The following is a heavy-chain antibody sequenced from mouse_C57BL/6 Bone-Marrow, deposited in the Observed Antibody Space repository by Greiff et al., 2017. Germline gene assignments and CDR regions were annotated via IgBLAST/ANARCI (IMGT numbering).Heavy chain of an antibody. V-gene: IGHV7-3*01. CDR2: IRNKANGYTT. Sequence: EVKLVESGGGLVQPGGSLSLSCAASGFTFTDYYMSWVRQPPGKALEWLGFIRNKANGYTTEYSASVKGRFTISRDNSQSSLYLQMNALRAEDSATYYCARWTVVYMDYWGQGTSVTVSS. CDR3: ARWTVVYMDY. D-gene: IGHD1-1*02. J-gene: IGHJ4*01. CDR1: GFTFTDYY.